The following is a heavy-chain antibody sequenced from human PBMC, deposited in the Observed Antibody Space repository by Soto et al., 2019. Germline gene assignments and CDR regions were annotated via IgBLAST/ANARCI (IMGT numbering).Heavy chain of an antibody. D-gene: IGHD2-2*01. Sequence: SETLSLTCTVAGGSISSYYWSWIRQPPGKGLEWIGYIYYSGSTYYNPSLKSRVTISVDTSKDQFSLKLSSVTAADTAVYYCAVSRDGYSMDVWGQGTTVTVSS. V-gene: IGHV4-59*06. CDR1: GGSISSYY. CDR3: AVSRDGYSMDV. CDR2: IYYSGST. J-gene: IGHJ6*02.